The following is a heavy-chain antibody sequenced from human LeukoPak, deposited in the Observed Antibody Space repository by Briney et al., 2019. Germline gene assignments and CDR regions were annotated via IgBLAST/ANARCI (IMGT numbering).Heavy chain of an antibody. CDR1: GGSISSGGYS. J-gene: IGHJ4*02. CDR2: IYHSGST. CDR3: ARALGKDYGPYFDY. D-gene: IGHD4-17*01. V-gene: IGHV4-30-2*01. Sequence: SQTLSLTCAVSGGSISSGGYSWSWIRQPPGKGLEWIGYIYHSGSTYYNPSLKSRVTISVDRSKNQFSLKLSSVTAAGTAVYYCARALGKDYGPYFDYWGQGTLVTVSS.